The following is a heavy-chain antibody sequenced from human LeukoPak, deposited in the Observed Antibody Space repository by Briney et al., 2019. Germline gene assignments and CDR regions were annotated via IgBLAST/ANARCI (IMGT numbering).Heavy chain of an antibody. J-gene: IGHJ4*02. D-gene: IGHD1-26*01. CDR2: INPSGGST. CDR1: GGTFSSYA. CDR3: ARDGGIVGATRLGRILDY. V-gene: IGHV1-46*01. Sequence: ASVKVSCKASGGTFSSYAISWVRQAPGQGLEWMGIINPSGGSTSYAQKFQGRVTMTRDTSTSTVYMELSSLRSEDTAVYYCARDGGIVGATRLGRILDYWGQGTLVTVSS.